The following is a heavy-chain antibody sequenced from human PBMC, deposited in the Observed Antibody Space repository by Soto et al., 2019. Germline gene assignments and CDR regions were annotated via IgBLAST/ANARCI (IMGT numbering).Heavy chain of an antibody. CDR1: GYTITCCA. CDR3: ASLYDDTSGNFDY. D-gene: IGHD3-22*01. CDR2: FNAGNGNT. J-gene: IGHJ4*02. V-gene: IGHV1-3*01. Sequence: ASVKVSCKASGYTITCCAMHWVRQAPGQRPEWMGWFNAGNGNTKYSQKFQGRVTITRDTSTSTAYMDLSSLRSEDTAVYYCASLYDDTSGNFDYRGQRTLVTVSA.